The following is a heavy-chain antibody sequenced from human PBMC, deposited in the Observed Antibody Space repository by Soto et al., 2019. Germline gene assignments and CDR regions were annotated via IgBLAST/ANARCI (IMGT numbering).Heavy chain of an antibody. Sequence: PGESLKISCKASGYSFNSYWIGWVRQMPGKGLEWVGRIDPSDSYISYSPSFQGHVTISADKSISTAYLQWSSLEAPDTAIYYCARQGMWGAYDFDHWGQGTLVTVSS. CDR2: IDPSDSYI. V-gene: IGHV5-10-1*01. J-gene: IGHJ4*02. D-gene: IGHD3-16*01. CDR3: ARQGMWGAYDFDH. CDR1: GYSFNSYW.